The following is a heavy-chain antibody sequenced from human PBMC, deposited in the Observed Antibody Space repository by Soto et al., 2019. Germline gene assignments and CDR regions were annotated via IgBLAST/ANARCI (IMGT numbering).Heavy chain of an antibody. CDR2: IIDSGGST. Sequence: GGSLRLSCAASGFTFSSCAMGWVRQAPGKGLEWVSDIIDSGGSTYYADSVKGRFTISRDNSKSTLYLQMNSLRAEDTAVYYYGKGRSYYYYYGVDVWGQGTTVTVSS. V-gene: IGHV3-23*01. CDR3: GKGRSYYYYYGVDV. D-gene: IGHD1-26*01. J-gene: IGHJ6*02. CDR1: GFTFSSCA.